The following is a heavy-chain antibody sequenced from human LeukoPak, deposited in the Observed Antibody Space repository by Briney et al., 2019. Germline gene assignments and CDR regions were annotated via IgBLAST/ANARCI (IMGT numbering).Heavy chain of an antibody. Sequence: GGSLRLSCAASGFNFIDYTMNWVRQAPGKGLEWVSSITSTGRYIFYADSLKGRFTISRDNAKKSLYLQMNSLRAEDTAVYYCARASSYYYMDVWGKGTTVTVSS. J-gene: IGHJ6*03. CDR1: GFNFIDYT. CDR2: ITSTGRYI. V-gene: IGHV3-21*01. CDR3: ARASSYYYMDV.